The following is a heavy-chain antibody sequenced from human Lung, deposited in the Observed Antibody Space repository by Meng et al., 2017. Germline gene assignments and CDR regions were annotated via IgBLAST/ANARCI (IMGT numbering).Heavy chain of an antibody. J-gene: IGHJ5*02. V-gene: IGHV1-46*01. D-gene: IGHD4-17*01. CDR1: GYTFTRHW. CDR3: TRDHSTADVTVWWFDP. CDR2: ISPSDGYT. Sequence: QVQLVQSGAEVKNPGASVKVSCKASGYTFTRHWMHWVRQAPGQGLEWMGIISPSDGYTMYEQKFQDRITITGDTSTGTVYMELSGLRSEDTAVYYCTRDHSTADVTVWWFDPWGQGTLVTVSS.